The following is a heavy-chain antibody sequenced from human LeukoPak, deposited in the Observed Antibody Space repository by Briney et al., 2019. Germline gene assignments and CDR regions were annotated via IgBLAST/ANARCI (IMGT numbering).Heavy chain of an antibody. V-gene: IGHV1-2*02. J-gene: IGHJ6*03. CDR2: INPNSGGT. CDR3: ARDGVPCSNGVCNRYNYYYMDV. Sequence: GASVKVSCKASGYTFTSYDINWVRQATGQGLEWMGWINPNSGGTNYAQKFQGRVTMTRDTSMSTAYMELSRLRSDDTAVYYCARDGVPCSNGVCNRYNYYYMDVWGKGTTVTVSS. D-gene: IGHD2-8*01. CDR1: GYTFTSYD.